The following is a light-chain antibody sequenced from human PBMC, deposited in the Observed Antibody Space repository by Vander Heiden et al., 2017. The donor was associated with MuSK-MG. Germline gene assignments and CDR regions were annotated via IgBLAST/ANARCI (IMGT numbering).Light chain of an antibody. J-gene: IGKJ1*01. Sequence: DIVMNPSPLSLLVTPGEQASISCRSSQSLLHSNGYNYLDRYLQKQRQSPQLLIFLGSNRASGVPDRFSGRGAGTDDTLNNSSVEAEEVGVYYCMQAQQSPWTFGQGTKVEIK. CDR1: QSLLHSNGYNY. CDR3: MQAQQSPWT. V-gene: IGKV2-28*01. CDR2: LGS.